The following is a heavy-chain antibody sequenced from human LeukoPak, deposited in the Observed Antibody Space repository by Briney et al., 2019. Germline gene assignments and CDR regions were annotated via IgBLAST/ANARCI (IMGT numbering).Heavy chain of an antibody. CDR2: IRSKAYRGTT. D-gene: IGHD5-18*01. CDR3: SRGPIQLWVHNGVDV. Sequence: SLRLSCTTSGFNFGDHALTWGRQAPGKGLEWGGFIRSKAYRGTTEYAASVKGRFTISRDDSKSVVYLQMNSLKSEDTAVYYCSRGPIQLWVHNGVDVWGQGTTVTVSS. CDR1: GFNFGDHA. V-gene: IGHV3-49*04. J-gene: IGHJ6*02.